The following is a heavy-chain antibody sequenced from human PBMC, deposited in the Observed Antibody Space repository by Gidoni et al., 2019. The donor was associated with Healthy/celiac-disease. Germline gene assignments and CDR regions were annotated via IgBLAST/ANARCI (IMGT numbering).Heavy chain of an antibody. J-gene: IGHJ4*02. CDR3: AKDRYYDFWSGYYLGLDY. D-gene: IGHD3-3*01. CDR1: GFTFSSYA. CDR2: ISGSGGST. Sequence: EVQLLESGGGLVQPGGSMRLAWAASGFTFSSYAMTWVRQAPGKGVEWVSGISGSGGSTYYADSVEGRFTISRDNSKNTLYLQMNSLRAEDTAVYYCAKDRYYDFWSGYYLGLDYWGQGTLVTVSS. V-gene: IGHV3-23*01.